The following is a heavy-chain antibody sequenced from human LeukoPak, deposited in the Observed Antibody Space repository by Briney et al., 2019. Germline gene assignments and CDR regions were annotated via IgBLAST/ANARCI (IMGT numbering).Heavy chain of an antibody. CDR2: ISSSSSYT. Sequence: GGSLRLSCAASGFTFSSYSMNWVRQAPGTGLEWVSSISSSSSYTYYADSVKGRFTISRDNAKNSLHLQMNSLRAEDTAVYYCARDLKDRITGTTFDYWGQGTLVTVSS. CDR3: ARDLKDRITGTTFDY. V-gene: IGHV3-21*01. D-gene: IGHD1-7*01. J-gene: IGHJ4*02. CDR1: GFTFSSYS.